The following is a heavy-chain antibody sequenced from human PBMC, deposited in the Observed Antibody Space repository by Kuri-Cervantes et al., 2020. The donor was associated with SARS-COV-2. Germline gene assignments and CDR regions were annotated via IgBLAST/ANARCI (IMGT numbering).Heavy chain of an antibody. CDR2: INHSGST. Sequence: SQTLSLTCAVCGGSFSGYYWSWIRQPPGKGLEWIGEINHSGSTNYNPSLKSRVTISVDTSKNQFSLKLSSVTAADTAVYYCARGNAIAAAGDWTWFDPWGQGTLVTVSS. V-gene: IGHV4-34*01. CDR3: ARGNAIAAAGDWTWFDP. D-gene: IGHD6-13*01. J-gene: IGHJ5*02. CDR1: GGSFSGYY.